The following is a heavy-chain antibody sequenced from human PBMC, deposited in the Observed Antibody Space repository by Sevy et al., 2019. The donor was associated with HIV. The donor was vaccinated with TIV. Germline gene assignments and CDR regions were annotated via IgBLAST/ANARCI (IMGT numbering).Heavy chain of an antibody. Sequence: GGSLRLSCAASAFTFSDYAMHWVRQVPGKGLEWVSGISWNSEAVGYADSVKGRFTISRDNAQHSLFLQLNSLRVEDTALYYCVSAQRYCYSNTGYGGSVNAFDVWGRGTMVTVSS. CDR3: VSAQRYCYSNTGYGGSVNAFDV. CDR2: ISWNSEAV. D-gene: IGHD2-15*01. V-gene: IGHV3-9*01. CDR1: AFTFSDYA. J-gene: IGHJ3*01.